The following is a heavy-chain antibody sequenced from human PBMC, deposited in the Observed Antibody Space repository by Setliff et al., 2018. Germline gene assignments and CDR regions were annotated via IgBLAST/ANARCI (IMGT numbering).Heavy chain of an antibody. CDR3: ARGKRLPPPRTARGYSGYDY. Sequence: GESLKISCKGSGYSFSNFWIGWVRQMPGKGLEWMGIIYPGDSDTRYSPSFQGQVTISADRSINTAYLQWSSLKASDTAMYYCARGKRLPPPRTARGYSGYDYWGQGTLVTVSS. J-gene: IGHJ4*02. CDR1: GYSFSNFW. V-gene: IGHV5-51*01. CDR2: IYPGDSDT. D-gene: IGHD5-12*01.